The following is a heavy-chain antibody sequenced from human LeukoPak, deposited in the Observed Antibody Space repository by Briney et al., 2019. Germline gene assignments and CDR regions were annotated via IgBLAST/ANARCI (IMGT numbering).Heavy chain of an antibody. Sequence: SETLSLTCTVSGYSISSGYYWGWIRQPPGKGLEWIGSIYHSGSTYYNPSLKSRVTISVDTSKNQFSLKLSSVTAADTAVYYCARDEYSSSSDYWGQGTLVTVSS. D-gene: IGHD6-6*01. V-gene: IGHV4-38-2*02. CDR2: IYHSGST. CDR3: ARDEYSSSSDY. CDR1: GYSISSGYY. J-gene: IGHJ4*02.